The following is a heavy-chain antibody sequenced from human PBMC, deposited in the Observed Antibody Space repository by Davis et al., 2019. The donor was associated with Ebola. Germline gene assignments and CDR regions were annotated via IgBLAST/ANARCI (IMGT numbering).Heavy chain of an antibody. J-gene: IGHJ4*02. CDR2: YYYTGST. CDR3: ARGDSYYDPSGYYAGPEAPDH. CDR1: GAFVSSGGYS. D-gene: IGHD3-22*01. Sequence: MPSETLSLTCAVSGAFVSSGGYSWIWIRQPPGKGLEWIAYYYYTGSTYYSPSLRGRVTISVDPSTNLFSLKLTSETAADTAVYFCARGDSYYDPSGYYAGPEAPDHWGQGTLVSVSS. V-gene: IGHV4-30-4*07.